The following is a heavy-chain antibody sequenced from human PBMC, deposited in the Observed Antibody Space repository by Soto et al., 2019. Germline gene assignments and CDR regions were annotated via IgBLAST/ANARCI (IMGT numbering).Heavy chain of an antibody. CDR2: IYHSGST. J-gene: IGHJ4*02. Sequence: QLQLQESGSGLVKPSQTLSLTCAVSGGSISSGGYSWSWIRQPPGKGLEWIGYIYHSGSTYYNPSLKSRVTISVDRSKNQFSLKLSSVTAADTAVYYCARGRGAMIPRRYYFDYWGQGTLVTVSS. CDR3: ARGRGAMIPRRYYFDY. CDR1: GGSISSGGYS. D-gene: IGHD3-22*01. V-gene: IGHV4-30-2*01.